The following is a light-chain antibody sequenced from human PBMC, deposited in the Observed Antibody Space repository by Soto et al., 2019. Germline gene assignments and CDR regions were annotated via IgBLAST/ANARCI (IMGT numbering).Light chain of an antibody. CDR3: QQYNNWLRT. CDR1: QSVSTN. CDR2: GAS. J-gene: IGKJ1*01. V-gene: IGKV3-15*01. Sequence: EIVMTQSPATLSVSPGEGATLSCRASQSVSTNLAWYQQKPGQTPRLLIFGASTRATGIPARFSGSGSGTEFTLTISSLQSEDFAVYYCQQYNNWLRTFGQGTKVEIK.